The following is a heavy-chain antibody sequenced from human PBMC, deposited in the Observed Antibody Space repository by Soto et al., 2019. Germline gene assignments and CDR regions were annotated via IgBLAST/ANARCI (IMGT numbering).Heavy chain of an antibody. CDR1: GGTFSSYA. D-gene: IGHD6-13*01. CDR3: ARDDGSSGYEHRSGYYYYGMDV. V-gene: IGHV1-69*01. J-gene: IGHJ6*02. Sequence: QVQLVQYGAEVKKPGSSVKVSCKASGGTFSSYAISWVRQAPGKRLEWMGGIIPIFGTANDAQKFQGRVTLTADESTSTAYMELSSLRCEDAAVYYWARDDGSSGYEHRSGYYYYGMDVWGQGTTVTVSS. CDR2: IIPIFGTA.